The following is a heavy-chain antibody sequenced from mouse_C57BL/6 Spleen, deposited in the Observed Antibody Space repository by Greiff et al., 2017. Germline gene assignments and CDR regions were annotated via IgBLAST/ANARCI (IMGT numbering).Heavy chain of an antibody. V-gene: IGHV1-15*01. CDR1: GYTFTDYE. CDR2: IDPETGGT. CDR3: TRSYGSSPFAY. J-gene: IGHJ3*01. Sequence: QVQLQQSGAELVRPGASVTLSCKASGYTFTDYEMHWVKQTPVPGLEWIGAIDPETGGTAYNQKFKGKAILTADKSSSTAYMELRSLTSEDSAVYYCTRSYGSSPFAYWGQGTLVTVSA. D-gene: IGHD1-1*01.